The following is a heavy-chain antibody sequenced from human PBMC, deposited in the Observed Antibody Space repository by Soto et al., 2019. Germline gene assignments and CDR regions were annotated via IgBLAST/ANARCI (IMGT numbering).Heavy chain of an antibody. Sequence: TGGSLRLSCAGSGFTFSNFAMSWVRQAPGKGLEWVAASSYDGSNNFYADSVKGRFIISRDNSKNTLDLQLNTLRAEDTAVYYCAGVFYGGNSVNNYWGQGTPVTVSS. D-gene: IGHD4-17*01. CDR1: GFTFSNFA. CDR2: SSYDGSNN. V-gene: IGHV3-30-3*01. CDR3: AGVFYGGNSVNNY. J-gene: IGHJ4*02.